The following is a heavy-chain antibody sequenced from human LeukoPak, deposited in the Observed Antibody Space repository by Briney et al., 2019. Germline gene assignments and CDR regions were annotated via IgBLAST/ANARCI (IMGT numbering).Heavy chain of an antibody. CDR2: IRYDGSNK. CDR3: AKDLGEYYYGSGSSMDV. V-gene: IGHV3-30*02. CDR1: GFTFSSYG. J-gene: IGHJ6*03. Sequence: GGSLRLSCAASGFTFSSYGMHWVRQAPGKGLEWVAFIRYDGSNKYYADSVKGRFTISRDNSKNTLYLQMNSLRAEDTAVYYCAKDLGEYYYGSGSSMDVWGKGTTVTISS. D-gene: IGHD3-10*01.